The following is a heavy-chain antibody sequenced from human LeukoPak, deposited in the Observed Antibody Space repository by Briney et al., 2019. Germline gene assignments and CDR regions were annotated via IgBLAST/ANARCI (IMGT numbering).Heavy chain of an antibody. CDR3: AKDSRSLAAAGEVDY. J-gene: IGHJ4*02. Sequence: PGGSLGLSCAASGFTFSSKSMTWVRQAPGKGLEWVSAISGNGVDTFYADSVKGRFTISRDNSRNTLYLQMNSLRAEDTAVYYCAKDSRSLAAAGEVDYWGQGTLVTVSS. CDR2: ISGNGVDT. D-gene: IGHD6-13*01. CDR1: GFTFSSKS. V-gene: IGHV3-23*01.